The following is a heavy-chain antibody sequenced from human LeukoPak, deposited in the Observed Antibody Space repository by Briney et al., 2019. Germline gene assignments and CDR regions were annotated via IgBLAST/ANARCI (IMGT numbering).Heavy chain of an antibody. CDR3: ARDPKVGCSSTSCRPRPYYFDY. CDR2: ISAYNGNT. J-gene: IGHJ4*02. Sequence: ASVKVSCKASGYTFTSYGISWVRQAPGQGLEWMGWISAYNGNTNYAQKLQGRVTMTTDTSTSTAYMELRSLRSDDTAVYNCARDPKVGCSSTSCRPRPYYFDYWGQGTLVTVSS. D-gene: IGHD2-2*01. V-gene: IGHV1-18*01. CDR1: GYTFTSYG.